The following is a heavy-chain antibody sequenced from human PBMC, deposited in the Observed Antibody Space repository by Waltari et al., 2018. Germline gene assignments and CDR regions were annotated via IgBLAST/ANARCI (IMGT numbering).Heavy chain of an antibody. CDR1: GDRVSSNSAA. J-gene: IGHJ3*02. V-gene: IGHV6-1*01. CDR2: TYNRSRWLN. CDR3: ARNYDTSFDT. Sequence: QVLLQQSGPGLVKPSQTLSLTCAISGDRVSSNSAAWNWIRQSPARGLEWLGRTYNRSRWLNGYAAYVRSRITINPDTSTNQFSLHLNSVTPEDTAVYFCARNYDTSFDTWGQGTVVIVSS. D-gene: IGHD3-9*01.